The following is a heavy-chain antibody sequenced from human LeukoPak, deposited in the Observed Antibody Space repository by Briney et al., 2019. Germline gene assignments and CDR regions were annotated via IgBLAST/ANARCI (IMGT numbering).Heavy chain of an antibody. D-gene: IGHD3-9*01. CDR2: ISAYNGNT. J-gene: IGHJ6*02. CDR3: ARDGARANYDILTGYGYYYYYYGMDV. Sequence: ASVKVSCKASGYTFTGYYMHWVRQAPGQGLEWMGWISAYNGNTNYAQKLQGRVTMTTDTSTSTAYMELRSLRSDDTAVYYCARDGARANYDILTGYGYYYYYYGMDVWGQGTTVTVSS. CDR1: GYTFTGYY. V-gene: IGHV1-18*04.